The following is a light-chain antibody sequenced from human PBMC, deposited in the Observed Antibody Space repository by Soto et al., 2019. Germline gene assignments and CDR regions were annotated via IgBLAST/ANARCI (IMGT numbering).Light chain of an antibody. CDR1: SSDVGGYNY. V-gene: IGLV2-8*01. J-gene: IGLJ7*01. Sequence: QSALTQPPSASGSPGQPVTISCTGTSSDVGGYNYVSWYQQHPGKAPKVMIHEVSKRPSGVPDRFSGSKSGNTASLTVSGLQAEDEADYYCSSYAGSNNLVFGGGTQLTVL. CDR3: SSYAGSNNLV. CDR2: EVS.